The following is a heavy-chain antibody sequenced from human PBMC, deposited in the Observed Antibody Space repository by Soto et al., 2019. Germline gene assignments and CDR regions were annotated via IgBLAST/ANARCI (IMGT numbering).Heavy chain of an antibody. CDR2: IYPGDSDT. Sequence: GESLKISCKGSGYSFTSYWIGRVRQMPGKGLEWMGTIYPGDSDTRYSPSFQGQVTISADKSISTAYLQWSSLKASDTAMYYCARHQTIAAAGTKRLNAFDIWGQGTMVTVSS. CDR3: ARHQTIAAAGTKRLNAFDI. V-gene: IGHV5-51*01. D-gene: IGHD6-13*01. J-gene: IGHJ3*02. CDR1: GYSFTSYW.